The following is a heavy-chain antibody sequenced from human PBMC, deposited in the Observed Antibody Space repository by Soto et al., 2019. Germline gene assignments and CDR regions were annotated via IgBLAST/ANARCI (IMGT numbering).Heavy chain of an antibody. V-gene: IGHV4-31*03. J-gene: IGHJ4*02. CDR1: GGSISSGGYY. CDR2: IYYSGST. CDR3: AGIYSGSPGGTLRY. Sequence: QVQLQESGPGLVKPSQTLSLTCTVSGGSISSGGYYWSWIRQHPGKGLEWIGYIYYSGSTYYNPSLTSRVTIAVDTSKNQFSLKLSAVTAAVTAVYCCAGIYSGSPGGTLRYWGQGTLVTVSS. D-gene: IGHD1-26*01.